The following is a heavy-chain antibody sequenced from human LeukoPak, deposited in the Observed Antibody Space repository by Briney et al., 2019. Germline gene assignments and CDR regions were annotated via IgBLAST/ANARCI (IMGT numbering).Heavy chain of an antibody. CDR1: GYTFSGFY. Sequence: ASVKVSCKASGYTFSGFYIHWVRHAPGQGLEWMGWINPNSGGTNFAQKFQGRVTMTRYTSISTAYMELSRLRSDDTAVYFCARSSGWKYYVDYWGQGTLVTVSS. CDR2: INPNSGGT. D-gene: IGHD6-19*01. J-gene: IGHJ4*02. CDR3: ARSSGWKYYVDY. V-gene: IGHV1-2*02.